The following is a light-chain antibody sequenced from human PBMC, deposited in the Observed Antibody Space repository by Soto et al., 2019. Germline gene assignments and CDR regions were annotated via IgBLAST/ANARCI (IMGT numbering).Light chain of an antibody. CDR1: SSDVGGYNY. Sequence: QSVLTQPASVSGSHGQSITISCTGTSSDVGGYNYVSWYQRHPGKAPKLMIFDVSNRPSGVSNRFSGSKSANTASLTISGLQAEDEADYFCSSYTCSTTPYVFGTGTKLTVL. CDR2: DVS. J-gene: IGLJ1*01. CDR3: SSYTCSTTPYV. V-gene: IGLV2-14*03.